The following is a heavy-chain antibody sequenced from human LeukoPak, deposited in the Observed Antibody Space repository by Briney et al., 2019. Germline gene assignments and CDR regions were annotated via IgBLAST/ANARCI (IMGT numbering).Heavy chain of an antibody. CDR3: AREGQLVVVDY. CDR2: ISYDGSNK. V-gene: IGHV3-30-3*01. CDR1: GFTFSSYA. Sequence: PGGSLRLSGAASGFTFSSYAMHWVRQAPGKGLEWVAVISYDGSNKYYADSVKGRFTISRDNSKNTLYLQMNSLRAEDTAVYYCAREGQLVVVDYWGQGTLVAVSS. J-gene: IGHJ4*02. D-gene: IGHD6-6*01.